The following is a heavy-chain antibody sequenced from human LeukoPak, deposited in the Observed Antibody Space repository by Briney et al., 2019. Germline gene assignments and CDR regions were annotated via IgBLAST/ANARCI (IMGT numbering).Heavy chain of an antibody. D-gene: IGHD3-9*01. Sequence: GASVKVSCKASGYTFTGYYMHWVRQAPGQGLEWMGWINPNSGGTNYAQKFQGRVTMTEDTSTDTAYMELSSLRSEDTAVYYCATRGKSGYYMGDAFDIWGQGTMVTVSS. CDR3: ATRGKSGYYMGDAFDI. CDR1: GYTFTGYY. CDR2: INPNSGGT. V-gene: IGHV1-2*02. J-gene: IGHJ3*02.